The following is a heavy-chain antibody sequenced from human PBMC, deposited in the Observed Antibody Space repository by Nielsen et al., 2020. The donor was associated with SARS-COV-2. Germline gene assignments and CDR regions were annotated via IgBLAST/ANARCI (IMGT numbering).Heavy chain of an antibody. Sequence: SETLSLTCTVSGGSISSSSYYWGWIRQPPGKGLERIGSIYYSGSTYYNPSLKSRVTISVDTSKNQFSLKLSSVTAADTAVYYCARVDSGSYNVYMIYWGQGTLVTVSS. CDR3: ARVDSGSYNVYMIY. J-gene: IGHJ4*02. CDR2: IYYSGST. V-gene: IGHV4-39*07. CDR1: GGSISSSSYY. D-gene: IGHD1-26*01.